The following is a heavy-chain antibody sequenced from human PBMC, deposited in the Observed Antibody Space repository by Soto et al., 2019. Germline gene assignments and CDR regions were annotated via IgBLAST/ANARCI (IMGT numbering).Heavy chain of an antibody. Sequence: PSWCMSLPCSVYGGSFSGYYWSWIRQPPGKGLEWIGEINHSGSTNYNPSLKSRVTISVDTSKNQFSLKLSSVTAADTAVYYCARVSRSSVRWFDPWGQGTLVTVSS. J-gene: IGHJ5*02. CDR3: ARVSRSSVRWFDP. CDR1: GGSFSGYY. CDR2: INHSGST. V-gene: IGHV4-34*01. D-gene: IGHD6-6*01.